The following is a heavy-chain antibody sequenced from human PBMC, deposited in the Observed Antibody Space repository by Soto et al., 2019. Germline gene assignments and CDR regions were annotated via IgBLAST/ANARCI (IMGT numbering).Heavy chain of an antibody. J-gene: IGHJ5*02. D-gene: IGHD6-19*01. CDR3: ARDVVTAVAGSVNWFDP. V-gene: IGHV3-33*01. Sequence: PGGSLRLSCAASGFSLRTYGMHWLRRAPGKGLEWVAFIWYDGTKKFYANSVKGRSTISKDNSNNIVYLQMSGLRAEDTAVYYCARDVVTAVAGSVNWFDPWGQGTLVTVSS. CDR1: GFSLRTYG. CDR2: IWYDGTKK.